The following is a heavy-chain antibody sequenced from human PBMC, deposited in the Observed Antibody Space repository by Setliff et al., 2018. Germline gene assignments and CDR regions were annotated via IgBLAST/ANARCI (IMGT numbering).Heavy chain of an antibody. CDR1: GYTFTSYG. V-gene: IGHV1-18*01. CDR2: ISAYIGNT. Sequence: ASVKVSCKAAGYTFTSYGISSVRQAPGQGLEWMGWISAYIGNTNYAQKLQGRVTMTTDTSTSTAYMELRSLRSDDTAVYYCARDPGWFGELLGYFDYWGQGTLVTVSS. J-gene: IGHJ4*02. D-gene: IGHD3-10*01. CDR3: ARDPGWFGELLGYFDY.